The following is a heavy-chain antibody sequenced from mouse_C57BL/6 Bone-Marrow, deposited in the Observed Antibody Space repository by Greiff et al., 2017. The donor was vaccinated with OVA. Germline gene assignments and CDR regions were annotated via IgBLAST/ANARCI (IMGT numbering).Heavy chain of an antibody. J-gene: IGHJ3*01. D-gene: IGHD1-1*01. Sequence: EVQLQQSGAELVRPGASVKLSCTASGFNIKDDYMHWVKQRPEQGLEWIGWIDPENGDTEYASKFQGKANITADTSSNTAYLQLSSLTSEDTAVYYCTPYYGSSYPAWFAYWGQGTLVTVSA. CDR2: IDPENGDT. CDR3: TPYYGSSYPAWFAY. V-gene: IGHV14-4*01. CDR1: GFNIKDDY.